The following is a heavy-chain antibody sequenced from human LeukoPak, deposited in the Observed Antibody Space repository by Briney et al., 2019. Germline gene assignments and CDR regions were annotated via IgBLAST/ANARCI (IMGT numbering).Heavy chain of an antibody. CDR3: ARDGGEGFIDY. CDR2: VKQDGSEK. V-gene: IGHV3-7*03. J-gene: IGHJ4*02. D-gene: IGHD2-15*01. Sequence: GGSLRLSCAASGFTFSSYAMSWVRQAPGKGLEWVANVKQDGSEKYYVDSVKGRFTISRDNAKNSLYLQMNSLRAEDTAVYYCARDGGEGFIDYWGQGTLVTVSS. CDR1: GFTFSSYA.